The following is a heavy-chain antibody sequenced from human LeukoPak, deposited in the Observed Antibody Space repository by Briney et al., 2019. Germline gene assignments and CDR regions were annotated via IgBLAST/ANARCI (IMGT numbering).Heavy chain of an antibody. CDR3: ARVAGIIDY. Sequence: GASVKVSCKASGYSFTTYDINWVRQATGQGLEWMGWMNLKSGYTGYAQKFQGRVTITRDTSTSTVYMELSSLRSEDTAVYYCARVAGIIDYWGQGTLVTVSS. CDR1: GYSFTTYD. D-gene: IGHD6-19*01. CDR2: MNLKSGYT. J-gene: IGHJ4*02. V-gene: IGHV1-8*03.